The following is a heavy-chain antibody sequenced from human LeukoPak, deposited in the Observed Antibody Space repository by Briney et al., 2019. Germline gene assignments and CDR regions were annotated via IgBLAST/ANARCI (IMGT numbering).Heavy chain of an antibody. V-gene: IGHV3-7*03. CDR2: IKQDGSAK. J-gene: IGHJ4*02. D-gene: IGHD2-15*01. CDR1: GFTFSSYS. Sequence: GGSLRLSCAASGFTFSSYSMNWVRQAPGKGLEWVANIKQDGSAKPYVDSVKGRFTISRDNAKNSLFLQMNSLRAEDTAVYYCARDNGWSADFWGQGTLVTVSS. CDR3: ARDNGWSADF.